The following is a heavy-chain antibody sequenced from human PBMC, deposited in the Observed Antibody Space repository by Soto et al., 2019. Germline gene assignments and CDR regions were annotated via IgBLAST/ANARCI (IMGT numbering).Heavy chain of an antibody. CDR3: ARVGVGMPLDD. J-gene: IGHJ4*02. V-gene: IGHV4-39*01. Sequence: QLQLQESGPGLVKPSETLSLTCTVSGGSISRTSYYWAWIRQPPGKGLEYIGSISYSGSTYYNPSLKSRVTISADTSKHQFSVKLSSVTAADTAVYYCARVGVGMPLDDWGQGTLVTVSS. CDR2: ISYSGST. D-gene: IGHD3-3*01. CDR1: GGSISRTSYY.